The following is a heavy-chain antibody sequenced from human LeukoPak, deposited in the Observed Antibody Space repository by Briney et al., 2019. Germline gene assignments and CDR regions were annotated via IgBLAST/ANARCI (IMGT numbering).Heavy chain of an antibody. Sequence: GGSLRLSCAASGFTFSSYWMTWVRQAPGKGLEWVACMKEDGSEKYYVDSVKGRFTISRDNAKNSLYLQMNSLRAEDTAMYCCARGRHSSSWSPIDYWGQGTRSPSPQ. CDR1: GFTFSSYW. J-gene: IGHJ4*02. D-gene: IGHD6-13*01. CDR3: ARGRHSSSWSPIDY. V-gene: IGHV3-7*01. CDR2: MKEDGSEK.